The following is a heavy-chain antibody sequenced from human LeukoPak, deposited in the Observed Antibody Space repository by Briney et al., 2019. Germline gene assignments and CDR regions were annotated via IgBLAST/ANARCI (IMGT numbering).Heavy chain of an antibody. V-gene: IGHV1-69*11. D-gene: IGHD3-10*01. CDR2: IIPIIDAT. J-gene: IGHJ4*02. CDR1: GRGFTGLA. Sequence: SVKVSCKASGRGFTGLAVTWLRHVPGQGFEWMGRIIPIIDATHYGQKFRDRVTITADESTSTAYMELHSLRSEDTAVYFCASSLLRMADLLPSHFDYWGQGTLVTVSS. CDR3: ASSLLRMADLLPSHFDY.